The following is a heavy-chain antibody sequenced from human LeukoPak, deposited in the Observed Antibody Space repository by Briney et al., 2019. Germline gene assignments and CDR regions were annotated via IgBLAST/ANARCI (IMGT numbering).Heavy chain of an antibody. V-gene: IGHV3-23*01. J-gene: IGHJ4*02. CDR3: AKAIRASSYYFDY. CDR2: ISGSGGST. D-gene: IGHD6-6*01. Sequence: PGGSLRLSCAASGFTFNNYAMSWFRQAPGKGLEWVSAISGSGGSTYYADSVKGRFTISRDNSKNTLYLQMNSLRAEDTAVYYCAKAIRASSYYFDYWGQGTLVTVSS. CDR1: GFTFNNYA.